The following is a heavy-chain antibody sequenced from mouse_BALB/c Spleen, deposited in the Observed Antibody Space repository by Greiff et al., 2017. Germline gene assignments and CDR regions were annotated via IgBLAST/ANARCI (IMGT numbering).Heavy chain of an antibody. CDR2: IFPGDGST. V-gene: IGHV14-3*02. CDR1: GFNIKDTY. J-gene: IGHJ4*01. CDR3: ARGYAMDY. Sequence: EVQLQQSGAELVKPGASVKLSCTASGFNIKDTYMHWVKQRPEQGLEWIGWIFPGDGSTKYNEKFKGKATLTTDKSSSTAYMQLSRLTSEDSAVYFCARGYAMDYWGQGTSVTVSS.